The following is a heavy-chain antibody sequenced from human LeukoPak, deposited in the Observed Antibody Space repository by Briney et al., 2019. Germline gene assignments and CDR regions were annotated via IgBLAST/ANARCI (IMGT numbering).Heavy chain of an antibody. Sequence: SVKDSCKASGGTFSSYAISWVRQAPGQGLEWMGGINPIFGTANYAQKFQGRVTITADESTSTAYMELSSLRSEDTAVFYCARGAYYDILTWGQGTLVTVSS. V-gene: IGHV1-69*13. CDR2: INPIFGTA. CDR3: ARGAYYDILT. D-gene: IGHD3-9*01. CDR1: GGTFSSYA. J-gene: IGHJ5*02.